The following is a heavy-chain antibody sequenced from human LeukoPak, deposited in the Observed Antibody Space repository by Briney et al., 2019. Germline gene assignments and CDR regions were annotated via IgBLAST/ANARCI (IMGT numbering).Heavy chain of an antibody. D-gene: IGHD5-18*01. Sequence: KPSETLSFTCTVSGGSISSYYWSWIRQPPGKGLEWIGYIYYSGSTNYNPSLKSRVTISVDTSKNQFSLKLSSVTAADTAVYYCARHVDTAMVTADWFDPWGQGTLVTVSS. J-gene: IGHJ5*02. CDR3: ARHVDTAMVTADWFDP. CDR1: GGSISSYY. CDR2: IYYSGST. V-gene: IGHV4-59*08.